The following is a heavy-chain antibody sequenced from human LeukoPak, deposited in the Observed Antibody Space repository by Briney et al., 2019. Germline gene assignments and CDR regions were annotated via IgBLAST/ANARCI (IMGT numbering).Heavy chain of an antibody. CDR1: GYTLTKLS. CDR2: FDPEDGET. J-gene: IGHJ5*02. Sequence: ASVKVSCKVSGYTLTKLSMHWVRQAPGKGLEWMGGFDPEDGETIYTQKFQGRVTMPEDTSTDTAYMELRSLRSEDTAVFYCAAAFKYERQVRGFDPWGQGTLVTVSS. D-gene: IGHD2/OR15-2a*01. CDR3: AAAFKYERQVRGFDP. V-gene: IGHV1-24*01.